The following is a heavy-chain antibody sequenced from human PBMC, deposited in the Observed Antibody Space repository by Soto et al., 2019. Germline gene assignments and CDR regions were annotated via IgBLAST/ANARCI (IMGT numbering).Heavy chain of an antibody. Sequence: GGSLRLSCAASGFTFSSYAMSWVRQAPGKGLELVSAISGGGGSTYYADSVKGRVTISRDNSKNTLYLQMISLRAEDTAVYYCAKVSLGATTITDYYYYGMDVWGQGTTVTVSS. CDR3: AKVSLGATTITDYYYYGMDV. D-gene: IGHD1-26*01. J-gene: IGHJ6*02. CDR1: GFTFSSYA. V-gene: IGHV3-23*01. CDR2: ISGGGGST.